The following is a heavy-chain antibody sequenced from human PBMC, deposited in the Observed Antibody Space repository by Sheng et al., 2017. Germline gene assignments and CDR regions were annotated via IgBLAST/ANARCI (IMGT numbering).Heavy chain of an antibody. CDR2: ISAYNGNT. CDR3: ARDVHYYDFWSGYYAEYFQH. CDR1: GYTFTSYG. J-gene: IGHJ1*01. V-gene: IGHV1-18*01. Sequence: QVQLLQSGAEVKKPGASVKVSCKASGYTFTSYGISWVRQAPGQGLEWMGWISAYNGNTNYAQKLQGRVTMTTDTSTSTAYMELRSLRSDDTAVYYCARDVHYYDFWSGYYAEYFQHWGQGTLVTVSS. D-gene: IGHD3-3*01.